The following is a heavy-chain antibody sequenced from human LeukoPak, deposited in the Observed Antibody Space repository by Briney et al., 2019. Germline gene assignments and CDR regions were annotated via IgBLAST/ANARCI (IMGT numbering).Heavy chain of an antibody. V-gene: IGHV3-21*01. CDR2: ISSSSSYI. CDR1: GFTFSSYS. Sequence: GGSLRLSCAASGFTFSSYSMNWVRQAPGKGLEWVSSISSSSSYIYYADSVKGRFTISRDNAKNSLYLQMNSLRAEDTAVYYCARVGGSYGSRFSDYWGQGTLVTVSS. D-gene: IGHD5-18*01. J-gene: IGHJ4*02. CDR3: ARVGGSYGSRFSDY.